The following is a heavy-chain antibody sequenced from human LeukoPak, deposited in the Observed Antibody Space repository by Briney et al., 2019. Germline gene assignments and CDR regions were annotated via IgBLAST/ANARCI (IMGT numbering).Heavy chain of an antibody. CDR3: AGEDYFDSSGYASWRFDI. CDR2: INHSGST. D-gene: IGHD3-22*01. CDR1: GGSISSSSYY. J-gene: IGHJ3*02. V-gene: IGHV4-39*07. Sequence: SETLSLTCTVSGGSISSSSYYWGWIRQPPGKGLEWIGEINHSGSTNYNPSLKSRVTISVDTSKNQFSLKLTSVTTADTAVYYCAGEDYFDSSGYASWRFDIWGQGTMVTVSS.